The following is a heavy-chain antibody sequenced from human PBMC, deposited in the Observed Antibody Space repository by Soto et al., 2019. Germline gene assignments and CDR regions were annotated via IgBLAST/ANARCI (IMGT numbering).Heavy chain of an antibody. CDR2: ISAYNGYT. CDR3: AREDSSGWYNTDY. D-gene: IGHD6-19*01. CDR1: GYTFTSYG. V-gene: IGHV1-18*04. Sequence: ASVKVSCKASGYTFTSYGISWVRQAPGQGLEWMGWISAYNGYTNYAQKLQGRVTMTTDTSTSTAYMELRSLTSDDTAVYYCAREDSSGWYNTDYWGQGTLVPVPS. J-gene: IGHJ4*02.